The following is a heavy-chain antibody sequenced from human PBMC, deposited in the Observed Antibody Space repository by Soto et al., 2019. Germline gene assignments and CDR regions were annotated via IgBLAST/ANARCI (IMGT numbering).Heavy chain of an antibody. J-gene: IGHJ3*02. CDR1: GGSISDYY. V-gene: IGHV4-59*01. Sequence: QVQLQESGPGLVKPSETLSLTCTVSGGSISDYYWSWIRQPPGKGLEWIGYISDSGSTSYRPSLQSRVTLSVDTPKNQFSLKFNSVTAADTAVYYCARDEYYDIWGQGTMVTVAS. CDR2: ISDSGST. D-gene: IGHD3-10*01. CDR3: ARDEYYDI.